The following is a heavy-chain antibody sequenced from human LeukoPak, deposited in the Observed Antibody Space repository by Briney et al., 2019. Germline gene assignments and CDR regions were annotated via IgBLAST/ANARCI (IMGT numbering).Heavy chain of an antibody. J-gene: IGHJ3*02. Sequence: SQTLSLTCSVSGDSISSDGYSWTWIRQPPGKGLEWIGYISHSGDTNYNPSLKSRLTISLDASKNHFSLKLTSVAAADTAVYYCARDVVVTASPDAFDIWGQGTLVTVSS. CDR1: GDSISSDGYS. V-gene: IGHV4-31*03. CDR3: ARDVVVTASPDAFDI. D-gene: IGHD2-21*02. CDR2: ISHSGDT.